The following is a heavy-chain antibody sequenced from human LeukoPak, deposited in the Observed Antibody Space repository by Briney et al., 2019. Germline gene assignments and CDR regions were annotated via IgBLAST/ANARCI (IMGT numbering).Heavy chain of an antibody. CDR1: GYTFTSYY. D-gene: IGHD3-22*01. Sequence: ASMKVSCKASGYTFTSYYMHWVRQAPGQGLEWRGIINPSGGSTSYAQKFQGRVTMIRDMSTSTVYMELSSLRSEDTAVYYCARGLSYDSSGYYYDSKYYFDYWGQGTLVTVSS. J-gene: IGHJ4*02. CDR3: ARGLSYDSSGYYYDSKYYFDY. CDR2: INPSGGST. V-gene: IGHV1-46*01.